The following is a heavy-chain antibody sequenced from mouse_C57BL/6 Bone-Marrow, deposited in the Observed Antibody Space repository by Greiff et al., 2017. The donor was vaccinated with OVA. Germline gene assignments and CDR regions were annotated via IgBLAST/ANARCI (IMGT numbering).Heavy chain of an antibody. J-gene: IGHJ3*01. CDR3: ARDGSSPAWFAY. D-gene: IGHD1-1*01. CDR2: IYPGDGDT. V-gene: IGHV1-82*01. Sequence: VKLQESGPELVKPGASVKISCKASGYAFSSSWMNWVKQRPGKGLEWIGRIYPGDGDTNYNGKFKGKATLTADKSSSTAYMQLSSLTSEDSAVYFCARDGSSPAWFAYWGQGTLVTVSA. CDR1: GYAFSSSW.